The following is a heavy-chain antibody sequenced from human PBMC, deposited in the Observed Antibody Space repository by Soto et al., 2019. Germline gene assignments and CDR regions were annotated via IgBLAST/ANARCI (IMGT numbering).Heavy chain of an antibody. D-gene: IGHD6-19*01. CDR1: GGSIGTRNYY. CDR2: LYYSGST. V-gene: IGHV4-39*01. Sequence: TLSLTCNVSGGSIGTRNYYWAWIRQPPGKGLEWIGSLYYSGSTYYNPSLKSRVTISVDTSKNQFSLKVTSVTAADTAVYYCARHYSSGWDYFDYWGQGTLVTVSS. J-gene: IGHJ4*02. CDR3: ARHYSSGWDYFDY.